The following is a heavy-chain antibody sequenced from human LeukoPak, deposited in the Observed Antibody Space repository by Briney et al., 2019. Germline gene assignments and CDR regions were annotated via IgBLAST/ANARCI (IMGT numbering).Heavy chain of an antibody. J-gene: IGHJ6*03. CDR2: IYYSGST. CDR1: GGSISSSSYY. V-gene: IGHV4-39*07. CDR3: ARERSGWYLTYYYYYYMYV. Sequence: PSETLSLTCTVSGGSISSSSYYWGWIRQPPGKGLEWIVSIYYSGSTYYNPSLKSRVTISVDTSKNQFSLKLSSVTAADTAVYYCARERSGWYLTYYYYYYMYVWGKGTTVTVSS. D-gene: IGHD6-19*01.